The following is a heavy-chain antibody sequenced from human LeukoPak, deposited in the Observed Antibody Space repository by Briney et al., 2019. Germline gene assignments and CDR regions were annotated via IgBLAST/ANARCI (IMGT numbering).Heavy chain of an antibody. D-gene: IGHD7-27*01. J-gene: IGHJ4*02. CDR2: IYYSGNT. CDR1: GDSISSSSSY. CDR3: ATNWGPGGFDY. V-gene: IGHV4-39*01. Sequence: KSSETLSLTCTVSGDSISSSSSYWGWIRQPPGKGLEWIGSIYYSGNTYYNTSLKSRVTISVDTSKNQFSLKLNSVTAADTAVYYCATNWGPGGFDYWGQGTLVTVSS.